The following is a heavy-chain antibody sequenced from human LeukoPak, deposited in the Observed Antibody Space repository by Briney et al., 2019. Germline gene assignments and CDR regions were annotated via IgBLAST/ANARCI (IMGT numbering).Heavy chain of an antibody. CDR3: ARSGAMEVPAAAIPPHDAFDI. CDR2: ISAYNGNT. CDR1: GYTFTSYG. D-gene: IGHD2-2*01. V-gene: IGHV1-18*01. J-gene: IGHJ3*02. Sequence: GASVKVSCKASGYTFTSYGISWVRQAPGQGLEWMGWISAYNGNTNYAQKLQGRVTMTTDTSTSTAYMELRSLRSDDTAVYYCARSGAMEVPAAAIPPHDAFDIWGQGTMVTVSS.